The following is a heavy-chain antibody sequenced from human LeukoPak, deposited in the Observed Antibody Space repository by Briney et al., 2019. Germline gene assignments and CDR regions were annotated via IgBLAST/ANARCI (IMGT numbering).Heavy chain of an antibody. D-gene: IGHD3-10*01. Sequence: SVKVSCKASGYTFTGYYMHWVRQAPGQGLEWMGGGIPIFGTANYAQSFQGRVTITADKSTSTAYMELSSLRSEDTAVYYCARTFRRGGYYYYMDVWGKGTTVTVSS. CDR3: ARTFRRGGYYYYMDV. J-gene: IGHJ6*03. CDR1: GYTFTGYY. CDR2: GIPIFGTA. V-gene: IGHV1-69*06.